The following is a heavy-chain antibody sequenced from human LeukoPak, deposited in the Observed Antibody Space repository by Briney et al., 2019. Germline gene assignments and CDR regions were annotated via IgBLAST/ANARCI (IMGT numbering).Heavy chain of an antibody. CDR2: ISSNGGST. CDR3: ARGSNIAQRLDAFDI. CDR1: GFTFSAYA. D-gene: IGHD5-12*01. V-gene: IGHV3-64*01. J-gene: IGHJ3*02. Sequence: PGGSLRLSCAASGFTFSAYAMHWVRQAPGKGLEYVSTISSNGGSTYYAKSVKGRFTISRDNSKNTLYLQMGSLRAEDMAVYYCARGSNIAQRLDAFDIWGQGTMVTVSS.